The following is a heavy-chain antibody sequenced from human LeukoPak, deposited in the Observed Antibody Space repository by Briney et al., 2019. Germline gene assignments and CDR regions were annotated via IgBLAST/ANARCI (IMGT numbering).Heavy chain of an antibody. J-gene: IGHJ4*02. CDR2: IKQDGSEK. CDR1: GFTFSSYW. CDR3: ARDQSPYDVERFDY. V-gene: IGHV3-7*01. Sequence: GGSLRLSCAASGFTFSSYWMSWVRQAPGKGLEWVANIKQDGSEKYYVDSVKGRFTISRDNAKNSLYLQMNSLRAEDTAVYYCARDQSPYDVERFDYWGQGTLVTVSS. D-gene: IGHD3-16*01.